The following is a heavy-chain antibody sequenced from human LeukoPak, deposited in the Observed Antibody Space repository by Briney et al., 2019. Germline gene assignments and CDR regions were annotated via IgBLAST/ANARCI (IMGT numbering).Heavy chain of an antibody. CDR3: ARDITYYGSGSYGY. CDR1: GFTFSSYW. Sequence: GGSLRLSCAASGFTFSSYWMSWVRQAPGKGLEWVANIKQDGSEKYYMDSVKGRFTISRDNAKNSLYLQMNSLRAEDTAVYYCARDITYYGSGSYGYWGQGTLVTVSS. V-gene: IGHV3-7*01. J-gene: IGHJ4*02. D-gene: IGHD3-10*01. CDR2: IKQDGSEK.